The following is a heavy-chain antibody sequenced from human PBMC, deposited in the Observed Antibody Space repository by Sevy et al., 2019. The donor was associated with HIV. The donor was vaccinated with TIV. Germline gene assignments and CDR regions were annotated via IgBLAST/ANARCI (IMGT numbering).Heavy chain of an antibody. Sequence: GGSLRLSCNVSGFTFSGFWMTWVRQAPGKGLEWVANIKQDGSDKYYVDSVKGRFIISRDNVKNSLFLQMNSLRVDDTAVYYCAKDLYYYGSGSPLDYWGQGTLVTVSS. D-gene: IGHD3-10*01. CDR3: AKDLYYYGSGSPLDY. V-gene: IGHV3-7*01. CDR1: GFTFSGFW. CDR2: IKQDGSDK. J-gene: IGHJ4*02.